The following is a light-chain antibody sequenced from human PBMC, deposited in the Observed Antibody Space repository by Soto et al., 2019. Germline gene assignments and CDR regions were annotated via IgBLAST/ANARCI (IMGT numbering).Light chain of an antibody. CDR3: QQCCSSST. V-gene: IGKV3-20*01. CDR1: QTFSNSL. J-gene: IGKJ5*01. Sequence: DIVLSQSPCTLSLSPRERATLSCRASQTFSNSLLSWFQQIPGQAPRLLIYGASMRATGIPDRFSGSGSGTDFTLTISRLEPDDFAVYYCQQCCSSSTVGQGTRLEIK. CDR2: GAS.